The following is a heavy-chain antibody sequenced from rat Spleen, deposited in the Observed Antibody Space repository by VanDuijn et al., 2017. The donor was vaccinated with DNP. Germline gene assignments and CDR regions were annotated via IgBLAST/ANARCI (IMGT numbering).Heavy chain of an antibody. V-gene: IGHV5-7*01. CDR3: ARHRTIMPYYYSMDA. CDR2: ISYNGGTS. J-gene: IGHJ4*01. D-gene: IGHD1-12*01. CDR1: GFTFNDYY. Sequence: EVLLVESDGGLVQPGRSLKLSCAVSGFTFNDYYMAWVRQAPAKGLEWVATISYNGGTSYYRDSVKGRFPISRDNAQSTLYLQMDSLRSDETATYYCARHRTIMPYYYSMDAWGKGASVTVSS.